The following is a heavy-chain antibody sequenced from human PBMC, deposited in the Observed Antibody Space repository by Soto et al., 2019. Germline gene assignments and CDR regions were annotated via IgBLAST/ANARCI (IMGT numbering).Heavy chain of an antibody. D-gene: IGHD5-12*01. V-gene: IGHV1-69*01. CDR3: ARYSGSDVNWFDP. J-gene: IGHJ5*02. Sequence: QVQLVQSGAEVKKPGSSVKVSCKASGGTFSNYAISWVRQAPGQGLEWMGGIIPIFSTTNYAQKFQGRVTITADASTGTAYMELISLRSEDTAVYYCARYSGSDVNWFDPWGQGTLVTVSS. CDR2: IIPIFSTT. CDR1: GGTFSNYA.